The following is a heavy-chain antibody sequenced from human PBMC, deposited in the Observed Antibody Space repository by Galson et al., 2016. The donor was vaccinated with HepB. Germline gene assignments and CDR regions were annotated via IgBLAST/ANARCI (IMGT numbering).Heavy chain of an antibody. CDR2: ISSSSTYI. V-gene: IGHV3-21*01. CDR1: GFTFSSYS. D-gene: IGHD1-1*01. Sequence: SLRLSCAASGFTFSSYSMNWVRQAPGKGLEWVSFISSSSTYIYYADSVRGRFTISRDNANNSLYLQVNSLRAEDTAVYYCARLVENWNEAGRFDSWGQGTLVTVSS. J-gene: IGHJ4*02. CDR3: ARLVENWNEAGRFDS.